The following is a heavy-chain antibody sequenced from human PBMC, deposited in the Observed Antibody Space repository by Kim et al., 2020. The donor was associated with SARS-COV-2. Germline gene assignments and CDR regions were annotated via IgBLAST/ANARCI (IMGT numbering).Heavy chain of an antibody. J-gene: IGHJ6*03. CDR2: ISATGGAA. CDR1: GFSFSDFY. CDR3: ARDPRLGGGFDYYLSYY. D-gene: IGHD5-12*01. V-gene: IGHV3-11*01. Sequence: GGSLRLSCVGSGFSFSDFYINWIRQAPGKGLEWVSYISATGGAAYYADSVKGRFTITRDNANNSVHLQMNSLRAEDTAVYFCARDPRLGGGFDYYLSYY.